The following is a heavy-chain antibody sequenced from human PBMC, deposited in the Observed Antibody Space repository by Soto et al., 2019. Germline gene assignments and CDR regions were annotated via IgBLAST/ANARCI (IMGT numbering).Heavy chain of an antibody. CDR3: ARGRVGAAYFDY. V-gene: IGHV3-48*02. D-gene: IGHD3-16*01. Sequence: EVQLVESGGGLVQPGGSLRLSCADSGFTFTSNSMNWVRQAPGTGLEWISYITSSSTTIYYADSVKGRFTISRHNAKNSVYLQLNSLRDEDTALYDCARGRVGAAYFDYWGQGALVTVSS. J-gene: IGHJ4*02. CDR1: GFTFTSNS. CDR2: ITSSSTTI.